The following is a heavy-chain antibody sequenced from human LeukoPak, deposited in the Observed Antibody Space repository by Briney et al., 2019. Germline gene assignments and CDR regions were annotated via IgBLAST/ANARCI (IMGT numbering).Heavy chain of an antibody. Sequence: SETLSLTCAVYGGSFSGYYWSWIRHPPGKGLEWIGENNHSGSTNYNPSLKSRVTISVDTSKNQFSLKLSSVTAADTAVYYCARFGYSSSWSHWYFDLWGRGTLVTVSS. CDR2: NNHSGST. CDR3: ARFGYSSSWSHWYFDL. J-gene: IGHJ2*01. CDR1: GGSFSGYY. V-gene: IGHV4-34*01. D-gene: IGHD6-13*01.